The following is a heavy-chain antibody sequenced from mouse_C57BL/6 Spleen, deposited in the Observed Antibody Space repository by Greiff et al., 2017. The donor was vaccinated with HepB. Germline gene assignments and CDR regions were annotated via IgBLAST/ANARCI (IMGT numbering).Heavy chain of an antibody. D-gene: IGHD2-4*01. Sequence: VQLQQSGPELVKPGASVKISCKASGYTFTDYYMNWVKQSHGKSLEWIGDINPNNGGTSYNQKFKGKATLTVDKSSSTAYMELRSLTSEDSAVYYCAQIYYDYDGDYWGQGTTLTVSS. V-gene: IGHV1-26*01. J-gene: IGHJ2*01. CDR1: GYTFTDYY. CDR2: INPNNGGT. CDR3: AQIYYDYDGDY.